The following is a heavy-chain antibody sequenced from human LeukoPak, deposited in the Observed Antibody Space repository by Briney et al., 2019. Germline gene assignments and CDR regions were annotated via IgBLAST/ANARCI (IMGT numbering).Heavy chain of an antibody. J-gene: IGHJ5*02. CDR2: IYYSGST. D-gene: IGHD2-15*01. V-gene: IGHV4-59*01. Sequence: PSETLSLTCTVPGGSISGYYWSWIRQPPGKGLEWIGYIYYSGSTNYNPSLKSRVTISVDTSKNQFSLKLNSVAAADTAIYYCTRGSRYCSNGSCYGWFDHWGQGTLVTVSS. CDR3: TRGSRYCSNGSCYGWFDH. CDR1: GGSISGYY.